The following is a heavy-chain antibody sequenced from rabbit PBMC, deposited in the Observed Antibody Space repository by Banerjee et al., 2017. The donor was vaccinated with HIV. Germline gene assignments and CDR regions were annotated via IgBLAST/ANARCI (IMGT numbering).Heavy chain of an antibody. CDR3: ARSGDGGYAGVDYAYNL. J-gene: IGHJ4*01. Sequence: QSLEESGGDLVKPGASLTLTCTASGFSFSSGYDIIWVRQAPGKGLEWIGCIYTGSGHTYYASWAKGRFTISKTSSTTVTLQMTSLTAADTATYFCARSGDGGYAGVDYAYNLWGPGTLVTVS. D-gene: IGHD4-2*01. CDR2: IYTGSGHT. CDR1: GFSFSSGYD. V-gene: IGHV1S40*01.